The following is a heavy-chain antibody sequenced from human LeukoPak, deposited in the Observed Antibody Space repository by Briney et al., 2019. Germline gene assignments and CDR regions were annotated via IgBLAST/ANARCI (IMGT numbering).Heavy chain of an antibody. CDR1: GGSISSGGYY. CDR3: ARRSGGSGWLTRDYFDY. D-gene: IGHD6-19*01. V-gene: IGHV4-31*03. J-gene: IGHJ4*02. Sequence: SETLSLTCTVSGGSISSGGYYWSWIRQHPGKGLEWIGYIYYSGSTYYNPSLKSRVTISVDTSKNQFSLKLSSVTAADTAVYYCARRSGGSGWLTRDYFDYWGQGTLVTVSS. CDR2: IYYSGST.